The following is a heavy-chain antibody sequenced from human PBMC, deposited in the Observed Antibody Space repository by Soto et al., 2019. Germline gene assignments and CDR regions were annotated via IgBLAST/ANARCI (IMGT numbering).Heavy chain of an antibody. Sequence: SETLSLTCSVSGGSISSADHYWTWIRQPPGKGLEWMGYIYHSGSTNYNPSLKSRVTISVDTSKNQFSLKLSSVTAADTAVYYCARDRGYSSSWYSSSGVHNWFDPWGQGTLVTVSS. CDR2: IYHSGST. CDR1: GGSISSADHY. J-gene: IGHJ5*02. V-gene: IGHV4-61*08. D-gene: IGHD6-13*01. CDR3: ARDRGYSSSWYSSSGVHNWFDP.